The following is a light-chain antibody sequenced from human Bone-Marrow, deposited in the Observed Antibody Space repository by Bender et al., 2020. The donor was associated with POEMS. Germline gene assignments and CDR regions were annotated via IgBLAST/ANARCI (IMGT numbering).Light chain of an antibody. CDR1: SSDVGGYNY. CDR3: CSHAGTWV. V-gene: IGLV2-14*01. CDR2: DVS. Sequence: QSALTQPASVSGSPGQSITISCTGTSSDVGGYNYVSWYQQHPGKAPKFIIYDVSFRPSGVPDRFSGSKSGNTASLTISGLQGEDEADYYCCSHAGTWVFGGGTKLTVL. J-gene: IGLJ3*02.